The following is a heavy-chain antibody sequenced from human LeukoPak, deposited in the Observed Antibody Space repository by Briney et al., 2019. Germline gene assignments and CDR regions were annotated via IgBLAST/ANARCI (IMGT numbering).Heavy chain of an antibody. Sequence: ASVKVSCKASGYTLSSYGVTWVRQAPGQGLEWMGWISAYNGNTNYAQKFQGRVTMTIDTSTNTAYMELRSLRSDDTAVYSCARWGYSYDNFDYWGQGTLATVSS. CDR1: GYTLSSYG. CDR3: ARWGYSYDNFDY. D-gene: IGHD5-18*01. V-gene: IGHV1-18*01. J-gene: IGHJ4*02. CDR2: ISAYNGNT.